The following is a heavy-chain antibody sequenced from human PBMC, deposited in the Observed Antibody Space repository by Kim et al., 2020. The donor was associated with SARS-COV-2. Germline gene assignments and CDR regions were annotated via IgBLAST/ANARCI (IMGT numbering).Heavy chain of an antibody. Sequence: SGPTLVNPTQTLTLTCTFSGFSLSTSGMCVSWIRQPPGKALEWLALIDWDDDKYYSTSLKTRLTISKDTSKNQVVLTMTNMDPVDTATYYCARIRWERLGSYYYGMDVWGQGTTVTVSS. CDR2: IDWDDDK. D-gene: IGHD1-26*01. J-gene: IGHJ6*02. CDR1: GFSLSTSGMC. V-gene: IGHV2-70*01. CDR3: ARIRWERLGSYYYGMDV.